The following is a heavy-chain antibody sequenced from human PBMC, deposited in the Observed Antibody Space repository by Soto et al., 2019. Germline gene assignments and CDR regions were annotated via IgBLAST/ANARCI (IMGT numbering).Heavy chain of an antibody. D-gene: IGHD2-2*01. CDR3: ARLPPQYQLLSTDY. CDR1: GGSISSSSYY. CDR2: IYYSGST. J-gene: IGHJ4*02. Sequence: SETLSLTCTVSGGSISSSSYYWGWIRQPPGKGLEWIGSIYYSGSTYYNPSLKSRVTISVDTSKNQFSLKLSSVTAADTAVCYCARLPPQYQLLSTDYWGQGTLVTVSS. V-gene: IGHV4-39*01.